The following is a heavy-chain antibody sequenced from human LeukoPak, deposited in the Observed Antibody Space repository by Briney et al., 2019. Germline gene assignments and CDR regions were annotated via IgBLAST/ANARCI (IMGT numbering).Heavy chain of an antibody. D-gene: IGHD6-6*01. CDR2: IYYSGST. CDR3: ARQEYSNSYFDY. CDR1: GGSISSSTYY. V-gene: IGHV4-39*01. J-gene: IGHJ4*02. Sequence: PSETLSLTCTVSGGSISSSTYYWGWIRQPPGKGLEWIGSIYYSGSTYYNPSLKSPVTISVDTSKNQFSLKLSSVTAADTAVYYCARQEYSNSYFDYWGKGTLVTVSS.